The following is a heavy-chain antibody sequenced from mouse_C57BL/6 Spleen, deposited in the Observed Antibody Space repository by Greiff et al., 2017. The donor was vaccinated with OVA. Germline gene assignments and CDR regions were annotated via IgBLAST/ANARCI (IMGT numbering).Heavy chain of an antibody. CDR1: GFTFSSYA. CDR3: ARRAYGSSRYFDV. Sequence: VQLKESGGGLVKPGGSLKLSCAASGFTFSSYAMSWVRQTPEKRLEWVATISDGGSYTYYPDNVKGRFTISRDNAKNNLYLQMSHLKSEDTAMYYCARRAYGSSRYFDVWGTGTTVTVSS. D-gene: IGHD1-1*01. J-gene: IGHJ1*03. CDR2: ISDGGSYT. V-gene: IGHV5-4*03.